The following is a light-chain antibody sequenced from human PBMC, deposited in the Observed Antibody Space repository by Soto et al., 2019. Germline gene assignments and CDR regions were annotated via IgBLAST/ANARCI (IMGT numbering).Light chain of an antibody. V-gene: IGLV2-14*01. Sequence: QSALTQPASVSGSPGQSITISCTGTSSDVGGYNYVSWYQLHPGKAPKLMIYDVSNRPSGLSNRFSGYKSDNTASLTIPGHQDEDEADYYCSAYTSSRSLVFGGGTKVTV. J-gene: IGLJ2*01. CDR1: SSDVGGYNY. CDR3: SAYTSSRSLV. CDR2: DVS.